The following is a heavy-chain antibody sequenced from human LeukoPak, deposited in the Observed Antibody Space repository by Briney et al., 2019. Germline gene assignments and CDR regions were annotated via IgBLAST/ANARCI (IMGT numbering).Heavy chain of an antibody. V-gene: IGHV3-23*01. D-gene: IGHD4-17*01. CDR3: AKWDGDLYYYYYMDV. Sequence: GGSLRLSCAASGSTFTFYAMSWVRQAPGKGLEWVSVISGSGGSTYYADSVKGRFTISRDNSKNTLYLQMDRLRAEDTAVCYCAKWDGDLYYYYYMDVWGKGTTVTVSS. CDR1: GSTFTFYA. J-gene: IGHJ6*03. CDR2: ISGSGGST.